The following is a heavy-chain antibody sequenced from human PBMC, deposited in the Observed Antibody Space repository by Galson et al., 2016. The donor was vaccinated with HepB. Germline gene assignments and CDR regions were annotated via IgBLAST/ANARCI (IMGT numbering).Heavy chain of an antibody. D-gene: IGHD4-17*01. Sequence: SLRLSCAASGFTFSSYWMHWVRQAPGKGLEWVGRIKSKTDGGTTDYAAPVKGRFTISRDDSKNTLYLQMNSLKTEDTAVYYCTADLPDSGAYAHDYWGQGTLVTVSS. J-gene: IGHJ4*02. V-gene: IGHV3-15*07. CDR2: IKSKTDGGTT. CDR1: GFTFSSYW. CDR3: TADLPDSGAYAHDY.